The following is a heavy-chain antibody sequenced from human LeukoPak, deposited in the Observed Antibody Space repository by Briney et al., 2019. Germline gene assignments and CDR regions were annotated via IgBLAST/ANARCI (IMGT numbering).Heavy chain of an antibody. J-gene: IGHJ5*02. CDR3: ARLWGGNGYSGGSLNL. V-gene: IGHV3-33*01. Sequence: GGSLRLSCAASGFTFSSYGMHWVRQAPGKGLEWVAVVWYDGRNRDYADSVKGRFTISKDNSNNMVFLQMDRLRTEDTAVYYCARLWGGNGYSGGSLNLWGQGTLVTVSS. D-gene: IGHD3-16*01. CDR1: GFTFSSYG. CDR2: VWYDGRNR.